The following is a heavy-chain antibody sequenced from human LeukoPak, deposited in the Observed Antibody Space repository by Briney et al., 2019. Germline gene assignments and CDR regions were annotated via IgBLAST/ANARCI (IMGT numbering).Heavy chain of an antibody. CDR2: IYTSGST. CDR3: ARGLPDIVVVPAATREVRFDP. D-gene: IGHD2-2*01. V-gene: IGHV4-4*07. J-gene: IGHJ5*02. CDR1: GGSISSYY. Sequence: SETLSLTCTVSGGSISSYYWSWIRQPAGKGLEWIGRIYTSGSTNYNPSLKGRVTMSVDTSKNQFSLKLSSVTAADTAVYYCARGLPDIVVVPAATREVRFDPWGQGTLVTVSS.